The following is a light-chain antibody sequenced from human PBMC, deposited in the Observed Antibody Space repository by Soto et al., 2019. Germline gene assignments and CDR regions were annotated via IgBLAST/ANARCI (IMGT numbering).Light chain of an antibody. J-gene: IGLJ2*01. CDR1: SSDVGSYNL. CDR2: EGS. V-gene: IGLV2-23*01. CDR3: CSYAGCSTVV. Sequence: QPVLTQPASVSGSPGQSISISCTGTSSDVGSYNLVSWYQQHPGKAPKLMIYEGSKRPSGVSNRFSGSKSGNTASLTISGLQAEDEADYYCCSYAGCSTVVFGGGTKVTVL.